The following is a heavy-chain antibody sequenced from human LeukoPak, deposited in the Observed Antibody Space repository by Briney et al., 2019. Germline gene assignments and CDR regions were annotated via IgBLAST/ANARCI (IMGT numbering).Heavy chain of an antibody. CDR2: ISGSGGST. CDR1: GFTFSSYA. V-gene: IGHV3-23*01. CDR3: ANSASIAVAGTPDDY. D-gene: IGHD6-19*01. Sequence: GGSLRLSCAASGFTFSSYAMSWVRQAPGKGLEWASAISGSGGSTYYADSVKGRFTISRDNSKNTLYLQMNSLRAEDTAVYYCANSASIAVAGTPDDYWGQGTLVTVSS. J-gene: IGHJ4*02.